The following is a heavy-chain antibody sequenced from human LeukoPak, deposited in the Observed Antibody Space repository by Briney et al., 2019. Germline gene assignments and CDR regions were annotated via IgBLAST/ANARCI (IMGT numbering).Heavy chain of an antibody. CDR3: ALEGGYYYGSGSSAGFDY. CDR2: IFYSGDT. D-gene: IGHD3-10*01. CDR1: SDSIRNYH. V-gene: IGHV4-59*12. Sequence: SETLSLTCTVSSDSIRNYHWSWIRQPPGKGLEWIGYIFYSGDTNDNPSLKSRVTISIDTSKNQFSLKLSSATAADTAVYYCALEGGYYYGSGSSAGFDYWGQGTLVTVSS. J-gene: IGHJ4*02.